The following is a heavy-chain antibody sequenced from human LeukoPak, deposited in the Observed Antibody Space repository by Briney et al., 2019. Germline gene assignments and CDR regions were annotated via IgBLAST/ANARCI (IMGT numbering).Heavy chain of an antibody. CDR2: ISYDGSNK. J-gene: IGHJ4*02. V-gene: IGHV3-30*18. D-gene: IGHD6-13*01. CDR1: GFTFSSYG. CDR3: AKDHTFDSSSWYY. Sequence: PGGSLRLSCAASGFTFSSYGMHWVRQAPGKGLEWVAVISYDGSNKYYADSVKGQFTISRDNSKNTLYLQMNSLRAEDTAVYYCAKDHTFDSSSWYYWGQGTLVTVSS.